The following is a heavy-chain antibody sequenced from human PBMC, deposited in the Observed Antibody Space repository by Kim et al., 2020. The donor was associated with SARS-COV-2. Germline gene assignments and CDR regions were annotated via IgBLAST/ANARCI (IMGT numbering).Heavy chain of an antibody. Sequence: SRVTISVDTSKNQFSLKLSSGTAADTAVYYCARHPRRIAAAERVYYFDYWGQGTLVTVSS. D-gene: IGHD6-13*01. V-gene: IGHV4-31*02. CDR3: ARHPRRIAAAERVYYFDY. J-gene: IGHJ4*02.